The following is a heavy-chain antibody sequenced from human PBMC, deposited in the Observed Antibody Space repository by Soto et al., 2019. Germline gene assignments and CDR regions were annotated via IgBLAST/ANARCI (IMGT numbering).Heavy chain of an antibody. J-gene: IGHJ5*02. CDR1: GGSFSDYC. CDR2: IDHRGTT. D-gene: IGHD5-18*01. Sequence: QVQLQQWGAGLLKPSETLSLTCTVYGGSFSDYCWSWVRQPPGKGLQWIGEIDHRGTTFFNPSLKSRVNISIDTSKNQFSLNLRSVTAADTAMYYCARGRDAAMVAKGNWFDPWGQGTLVTVSS. CDR3: ARGRDAAMVAKGNWFDP. V-gene: IGHV4-34*01.